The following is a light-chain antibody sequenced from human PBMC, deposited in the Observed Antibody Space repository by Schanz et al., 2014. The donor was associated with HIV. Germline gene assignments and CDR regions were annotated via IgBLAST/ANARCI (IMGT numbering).Light chain of an antibody. J-gene: IGKJ1*01. CDR3: QQYGSLPWT. V-gene: IGKV3-20*01. Sequence: EIVMTQSPATLSLSPGERATLSCRASQSVSSNLAWYQHKRGQAPRLLIFGASNRATGTPDRFSGSESGTDFTLTISRVEPEDYAVYYCQQYGSLPWTFGQGTKVEVK. CDR2: GAS. CDR1: QSVSSN.